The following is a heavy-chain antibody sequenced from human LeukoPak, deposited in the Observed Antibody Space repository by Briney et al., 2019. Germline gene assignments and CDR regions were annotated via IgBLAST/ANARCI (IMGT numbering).Heavy chain of an antibody. CDR2: IYYSGST. J-gene: IGHJ4*02. V-gene: IGHV4-59*01. CDR3: ARGVSLGTIGY. Sequence: SETLCLTCTVSGGSISSYYWSWSRQPPGKVLEWIGYIYYSGSTNYNPSLKSRVTISVDTSKNQFSLKLSSVTAADTAVYYCARGVSLGTIGYWGQGTLVTVSS. D-gene: IGHD1-20*01. CDR1: GGSISSYY.